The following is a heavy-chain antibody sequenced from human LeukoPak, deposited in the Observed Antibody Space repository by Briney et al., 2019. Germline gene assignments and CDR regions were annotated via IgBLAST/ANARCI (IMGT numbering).Heavy chain of an antibody. V-gene: IGHV3-73*01. CDR2: IRGKANSYAT. J-gene: IGHJ4*02. Sequence: PGGSLTLSCAASGFTFSGSDMNWVRQASGKGLEWVGRIRGKANSYATAYAASVKGRFTISRDDSKNTAYLQMNSLKTEDTAVYYCTEPDFDYWGPGTLVTVSS. CDR1: GFTFSGSD. CDR3: TEPDFDY.